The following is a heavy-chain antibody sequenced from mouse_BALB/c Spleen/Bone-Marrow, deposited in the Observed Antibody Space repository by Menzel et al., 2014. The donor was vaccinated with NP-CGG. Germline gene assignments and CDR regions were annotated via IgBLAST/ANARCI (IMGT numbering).Heavy chain of an antibody. CDR3: ARSGTDYAMDY. CDR1: GFSLTSYG. Sequence: VKLVESGPDLVAPSQNLSLTCTVSGFSLTSYGLHWVRQPPGKGLEWLGVIWSDGSTTYNSALKSRLSISKDNSKRQVLLKMNSLQTDDTAMYYCARSGTDYAMDYWGQGTSVTVSS. D-gene: IGHD4-1*01. V-gene: IGHV2-6-2*01. CDR2: IWSDGST. J-gene: IGHJ4*01.